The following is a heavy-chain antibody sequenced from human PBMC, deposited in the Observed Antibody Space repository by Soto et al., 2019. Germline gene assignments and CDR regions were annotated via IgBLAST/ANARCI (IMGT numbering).Heavy chain of an antibody. J-gene: IGHJ5*02. CDR3: SRGGGGDLFDL. CDR1: GFTFTDSY. CDR2: ISPKGTYK. Sequence: QVQLVESGGGLVKPGGSLRLSCATSGFTFTDSYMTWIRQAPGKGLEFVSYISPKGTYKAYADSVKGRFTISRDNTKNSLYLQLNSLRDEDTALYYCSRGGGGDLFDLWGQGAFVTVSS. D-gene: IGHD2-21*02. V-gene: IGHV3-11*06.